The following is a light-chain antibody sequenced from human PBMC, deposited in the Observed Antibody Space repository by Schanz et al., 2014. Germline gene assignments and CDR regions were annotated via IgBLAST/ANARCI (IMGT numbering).Light chain of an antibody. CDR2: AAT. V-gene: IGKV1-6*01. Sequence: AIQMTQSPSSLSASVGDRVNITCRASQGIGDALGWYQQKPGQAPNLLIYAATHLRSGVPSRFSGSGSGTDFTLTISSLQPEDFATYYCQQYNSYSWTFGQGTKVEIK. CDR1: QGIGDA. J-gene: IGKJ1*01. CDR3: QQYNSYSWT.